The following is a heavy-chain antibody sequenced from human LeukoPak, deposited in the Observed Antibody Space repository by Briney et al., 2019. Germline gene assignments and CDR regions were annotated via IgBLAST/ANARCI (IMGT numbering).Heavy chain of an antibody. CDR2: INWNGGST. V-gene: IGHV3-20*04. CDR1: GFTFDDYG. CDR3: ARVFMETATSLIDY. Sequence: PGGSLRLSCAASGFTFDDYGMSWVRQAPGKGLEWVSGINWNGGSTGYADSVKGRFTISRDNAKNSLYLQMNSLRAEDTALYYCARVFMETATSLIDYWGQGTQVTVSS. J-gene: IGHJ4*02. D-gene: IGHD5-24*01.